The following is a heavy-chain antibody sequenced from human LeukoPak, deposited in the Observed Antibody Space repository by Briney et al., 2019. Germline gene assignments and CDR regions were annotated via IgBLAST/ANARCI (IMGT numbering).Heavy chain of an antibody. Sequence: SETLSLTCTVSGGSINSGNYHWSWIRQPAGKGLEWIGRLYSSGSTKYNPSLKSRVTISGDTSDNQISLESSSVTAADTAVYYCVRDFSGYTYYMDIWGKGTTVTVSS. V-gene: IGHV4-61*02. D-gene: IGHD3-22*01. J-gene: IGHJ6*03. CDR2: LYSSGST. CDR1: GGSINSGNYH. CDR3: VRDFSGYTYYMDI.